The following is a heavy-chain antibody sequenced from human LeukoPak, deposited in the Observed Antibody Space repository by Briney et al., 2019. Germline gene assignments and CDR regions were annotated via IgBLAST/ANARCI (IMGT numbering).Heavy chain of an antibody. J-gene: IGHJ3*02. CDR1: GGSISSYY. V-gene: IGHV4-59*12. CDR3: ARDLNYYDSSGYSDAFDI. Sequence: PSETLSLTCTVSGGSISSYYWSWIRQPPGKGLEWIGYIYYSGSTNYNPSLKSRVTLSVDTSKNQFSLKLSSVTAADTAVYYCARDLNYYDSSGYSDAFDIWGQGTMVTVSS. D-gene: IGHD3-22*01. CDR2: IYYSGST.